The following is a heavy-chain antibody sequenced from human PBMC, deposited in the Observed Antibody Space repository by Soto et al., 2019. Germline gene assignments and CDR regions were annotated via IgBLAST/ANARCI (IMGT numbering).Heavy chain of an antibody. CDR1: GGSISSGGYY. CDR3: ARGGQLVRGVYLWPTVEDV. V-gene: IGHV4-31*03. CDR2: IYYSGST. Sequence: SETLSLTCTVSGGSISSGGYYWSWIRQHPGKGLEWIGYIYYSGSTYYNPSLKSRVTISVDTSKNQFSLKLSSVTAADTAVYYCARGGQLVRGVYLWPTVEDVWGQGTTVTVSS. D-gene: IGHD3-10*01. J-gene: IGHJ6*02.